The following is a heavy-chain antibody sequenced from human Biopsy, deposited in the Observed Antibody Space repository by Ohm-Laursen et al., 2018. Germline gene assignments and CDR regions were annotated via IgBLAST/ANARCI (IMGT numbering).Heavy chain of an antibody. J-gene: IGHJ6*02. CDR3: ARSTNSTGWPYYYFYGMDV. V-gene: IGHV4-59*12. CDR1: GGSISSDY. Sequence: SQTLSFSCTGSGGSISSDYWSWNRQTPGKGLEWIGYINYSGSNNYNPSLKSRVTISVDTSKNQFPLRLNSVTDADTAVYYCARSTNSTGWPYYYFYGMDVWGQGTTVTVSS. D-gene: IGHD2/OR15-2a*01. CDR2: INYSGSN.